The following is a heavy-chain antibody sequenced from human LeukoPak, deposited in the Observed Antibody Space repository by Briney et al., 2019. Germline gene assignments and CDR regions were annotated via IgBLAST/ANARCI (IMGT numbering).Heavy chain of an antibody. CDR2: ISRSGGAT. Sequence: PGGSLRLSCAPSGFTFSDYEMNWVRQAPGKGLECVSYISRSGGATYYADSVKGRFTISRDNAENSVYLQMNSLRAEDTAVYYCARGDIVTPYFFDLWGQGTLVSVSS. CDR3: ARGDIVTPYFFDL. D-gene: IGHD5-12*01. V-gene: IGHV3-48*03. J-gene: IGHJ4*02. CDR1: GFTFSDYE.